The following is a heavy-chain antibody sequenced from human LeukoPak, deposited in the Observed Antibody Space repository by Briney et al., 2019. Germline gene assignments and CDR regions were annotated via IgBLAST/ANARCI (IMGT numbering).Heavy chain of an antibody. J-gene: IGHJ5*02. CDR1: GGSISSYY. Sequence: SETLSLTCTVSGGSISSYYWSWIRQPPGKGLEWIGYIYYSGSTNYNPSLKSRVTISVDTSKNQFSPKLSSVTAADTAVYYCARYVKPRFTIFGVVIAPPNWFDPWGQGTLVTVSS. CDR2: IYYSGST. V-gene: IGHV4-59*12. CDR3: ARYVKPRFTIFGVVIAPPNWFDP. D-gene: IGHD3-3*01.